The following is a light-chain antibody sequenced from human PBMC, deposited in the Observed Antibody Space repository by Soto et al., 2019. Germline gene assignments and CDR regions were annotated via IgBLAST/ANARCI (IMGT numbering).Light chain of an antibody. CDR2: GAF. CDR1: QRISNNW. V-gene: IGKV3-20*01. J-gene: IGKJ2*03. CDR3: HQYETTPRS. Sequence: EIVLTQSPGALSLSPGEGATLSCRASQRISNNWLAWYQQKPGQAPRLLIYGAFNRAAGIPGRFSSSWSGKDFTLTISGLAADDFAVYYCHQYETTPRSFGQGTMVEVK.